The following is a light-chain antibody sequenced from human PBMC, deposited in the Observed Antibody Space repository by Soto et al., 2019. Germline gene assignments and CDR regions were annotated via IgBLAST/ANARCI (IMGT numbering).Light chain of an antibody. CDR2: KAS. Sequence: DIQMTQSPSTLSASVGDRVAITCRASQSISTWLAWYQQKSGKAPKLLIYKASTLESGVPSRFSGSGSGTEFTLTISSLQPDDFATYYCQQYHSFSRTFGQGTKLEIK. J-gene: IGKJ2*01. V-gene: IGKV1-5*03. CDR3: QQYHSFSRT. CDR1: QSISTW.